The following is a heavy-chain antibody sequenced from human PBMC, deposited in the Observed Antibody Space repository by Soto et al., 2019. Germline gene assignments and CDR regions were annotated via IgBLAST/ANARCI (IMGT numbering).Heavy chain of an antibody. J-gene: IGHJ6*02. D-gene: IGHD6-25*01. V-gene: IGHV4-31*03. CDR2: IYYSGSR. CDR3: AKESGGYDSSTRYGLDV. CDR1: GGSINTVGYY. Sequence: SETLSPTCSVSGGSINTVGYYWTWIRQQPGKGLEWIGYIYYSGSRDYNPSLKSRVSMSVDASKNQFSLNLTSVTAADTAVYYCAKESGGYDSSTRYGLDVWGQGTTVTVSS.